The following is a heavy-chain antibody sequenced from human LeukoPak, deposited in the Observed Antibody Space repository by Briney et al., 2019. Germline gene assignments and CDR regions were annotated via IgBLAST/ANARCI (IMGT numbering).Heavy chain of an antibody. CDR2: IYSGDRT. D-gene: IGHD6-13*01. CDR3: TRDLTGTTWSENDY. V-gene: IGHV3-53*01. CDR1: GLSVRGSY. Sequence: GGSLRLSCVASGLSVRGSYMSWVRQAPGKGLEWVSVIYSGDRTYYADSVKGRFTISRDTSKNTLYPQMNNLRADDTAMYYCTRDLTGTTWSENDYWGQGTLVTISS. J-gene: IGHJ4*02.